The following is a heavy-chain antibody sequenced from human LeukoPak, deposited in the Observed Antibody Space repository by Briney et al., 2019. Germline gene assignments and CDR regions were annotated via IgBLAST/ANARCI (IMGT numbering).Heavy chain of an antibody. CDR1: GFTFSNYA. CDR2: ISGNGRST. Sequence: PGVSLRLSCAASGFTFSNYAMSWVRQAPGKGLEWVSIISGNGRSTYDADSVRGRFTISRDNYKNTLYLQMNSLRAEDTAVYYCARGVTEGDFDYWGQGTLVTVSS. J-gene: IGHJ4*02. CDR3: ARGVTEGDFDY. D-gene: IGHD5-18*01. V-gene: IGHV3-23*01.